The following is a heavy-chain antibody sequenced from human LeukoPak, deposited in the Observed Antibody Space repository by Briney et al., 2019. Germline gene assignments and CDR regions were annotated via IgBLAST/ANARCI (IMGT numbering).Heavy chain of an antibody. Sequence: ASVKVSCKASGYTFTGYYMHWVRQAPGPRIEWMGWINPNSGGTNYAQKLQGRVTMTRDTSISTAYMELSRLRSDDTAVYYWASDDRTFDYWGQGTLVIVSS. D-gene: IGHD3-22*01. V-gene: IGHV1-2*02. CDR1: GYTFTGYY. J-gene: IGHJ4*02. CDR2: INPNSGGT. CDR3: ASDDRTFDY.